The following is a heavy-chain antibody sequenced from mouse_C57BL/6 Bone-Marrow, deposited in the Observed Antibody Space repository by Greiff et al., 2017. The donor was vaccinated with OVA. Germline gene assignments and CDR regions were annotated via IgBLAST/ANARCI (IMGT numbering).Heavy chain of an antibody. Sequence: VQLQQSGAELVKPGASVKISCKASGYAFSSYWMNWVKQRPGQGLEWIGNIYPSDSETHYNQKFKDKATLTVDKSSSTAYMQLSSLTSEDSAVYYCARGYDHGDFDYWGQGTTLTVSS. CDR3: ARGYDHGDFDY. V-gene: IGHV1-61*01. CDR2: IYPSDSET. CDR1: GYAFSSYW. D-gene: IGHD2-4*01. J-gene: IGHJ2*01.